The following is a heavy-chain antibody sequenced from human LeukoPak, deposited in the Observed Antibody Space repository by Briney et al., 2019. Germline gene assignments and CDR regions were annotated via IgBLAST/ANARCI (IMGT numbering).Heavy chain of an antibody. Sequence: GASVKVSCKASGYTFTSYDINWVRQATGQGLEWMGWMNPNSGNTGYAQKFQGRVTMTRNTSISTAYMELSSLRPEDTAVYYCATSPVYDSSGYYKDWGQGTLVTVSS. CDR1: GYTFTSYD. J-gene: IGHJ4*02. CDR2: MNPNSGNT. D-gene: IGHD3-22*01. V-gene: IGHV1-8*01. CDR3: ATSPVYDSSGYYKD.